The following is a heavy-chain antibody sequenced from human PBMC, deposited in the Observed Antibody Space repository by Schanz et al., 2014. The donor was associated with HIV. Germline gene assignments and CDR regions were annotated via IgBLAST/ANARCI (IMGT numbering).Heavy chain of an antibody. CDR1: GYTFSGHY. D-gene: IGHD2-21*01. J-gene: IGHJ3*01. CDR3: ARGGYYRGVGDYYVTTFDY. Sequence: QVQLMQSGAEVKEPGASVKVSCKASGYTFSGHYLHWVRQAPGQGLEWMGWISGYIGNTNYAQNLQGRVTMTRDTSIRTAYMELSSLRSDDTAVYYCARGGYYRGVGDYYVTTFDYWGRGTKVTVSS. CDR2: ISGYIGNT. V-gene: IGHV1-2*02.